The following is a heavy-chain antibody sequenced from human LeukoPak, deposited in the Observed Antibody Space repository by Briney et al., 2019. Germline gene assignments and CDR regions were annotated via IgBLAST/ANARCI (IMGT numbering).Heavy chain of an antibody. Sequence: GGSLRLSCAASGFTFDDYAMHWVRQAPGKGLEWVSGISWSSGSIGYADSVKGRFTISRDNAKNSLYLQMNSLRAEDTALYYCAKASTYSSGWLFDYWGQGTLVTVSS. J-gene: IGHJ4*02. V-gene: IGHV3-9*01. CDR2: ISWSSGSI. D-gene: IGHD6-19*01. CDR3: AKASTYSSGWLFDY. CDR1: GFTFDDYA.